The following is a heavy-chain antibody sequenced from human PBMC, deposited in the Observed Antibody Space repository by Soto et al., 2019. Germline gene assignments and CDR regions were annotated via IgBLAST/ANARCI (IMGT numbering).Heavy chain of an antibody. J-gene: IGHJ4*02. CDR2: VSGSGGST. D-gene: IGHD2-2*01. CDR1: GFTFSSYG. V-gene: IGHV3-23*01. Sequence: EVQLLESGGALVQPGGSLRLYCAASGFTFSSYGMSWVRQAPGKGLEWVSAVSGSGGSTYYADSVKGRFTISRDNSKNTMYLQMNSLRAEDTAVYYCAKPNLFCSSTSRYDYWGQGTLVTVSS. CDR3: AKPNLFCSSTSRYDY.